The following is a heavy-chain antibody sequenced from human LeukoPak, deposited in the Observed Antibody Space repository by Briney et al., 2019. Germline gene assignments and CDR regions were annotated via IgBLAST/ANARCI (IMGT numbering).Heavy chain of an antibody. CDR1: GDSVSYINGA. Sequence: SQTLSLTCAISGDSVSYINGAWNWIRQSPSRGLEWLGRTYYRSKWYDEYAESMRGRITISPDTSMNQYSLHVLSVTPEDTAVYYCARDLGNTGWYTFDYWGQGILVTVSS. V-gene: IGHV6-1*01. CDR2: TYYRSKWYD. D-gene: IGHD6-19*01. CDR3: ARDLGNTGWYTFDY. J-gene: IGHJ4*02.